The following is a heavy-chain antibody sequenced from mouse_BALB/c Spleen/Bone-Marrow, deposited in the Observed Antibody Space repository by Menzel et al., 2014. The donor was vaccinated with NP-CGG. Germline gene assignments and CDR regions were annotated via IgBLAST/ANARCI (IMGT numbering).Heavy chain of an antibody. CDR1: GYTFTSYW. J-gene: IGHJ4*01. D-gene: IGHD1-1*01. Sequence: SGTVLARPGASVKMSCKASGYTFTSYWMHWVKQRPGQGPEWIGAIYPGNSDTSYNQKFKGKAKPTAVTSTSTAYMELSSLTNEDSAVYYCTRYPYYYGSRNYYAMDYWGQGTSVTVSS. CDR3: TRYPYYYGSRNYYAMDY. V-gene: IGHV1-5*01. CDR2: IYPGNSDT.